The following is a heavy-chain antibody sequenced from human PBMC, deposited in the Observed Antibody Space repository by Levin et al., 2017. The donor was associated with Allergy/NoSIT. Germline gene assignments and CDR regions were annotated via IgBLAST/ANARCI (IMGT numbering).Heavy chain of an antibody. CDR1: GGSISPLY. Sequence: SQTLSLTCTVPGGSISPLYWSWIRQPPGRRLEWIGYIDDSGNTNYAPPLTSRISMSVDTSRNQFSLKVHSVTAADTAVYYCARDFGELSPYYGLDVWGQGTTVTVSS. D-gene: IGHD3-10*01. J-gene: IGHJ6*02. V-gene: IGHV4-59*11. CDR3: ARDFGELSPYYGLDV. CDR2: IDDSGNT.